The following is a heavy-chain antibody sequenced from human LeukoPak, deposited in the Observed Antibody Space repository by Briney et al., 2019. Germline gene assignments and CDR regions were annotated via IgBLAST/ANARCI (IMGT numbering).Heavy chain of an antibody. CDR3: ATLSYDYYHDSGLQIN. CDR1: GFKFSTYA. V-gene: IGHV3-23*01. J-gene: IGHJ4*02. CDR2: IRGSGGST. Sequence: PGGSLRLSCAASGFKFSTYAMSWVRQAPGKGLEWVSAIRGSGGSTYYADSVKGRFTISRDNAKNTLHLQMNSLRAEDTALYYCATLSYDYYHDSGLQINWGQGTLVTVSS. D-gene: IGHD3-16*01.